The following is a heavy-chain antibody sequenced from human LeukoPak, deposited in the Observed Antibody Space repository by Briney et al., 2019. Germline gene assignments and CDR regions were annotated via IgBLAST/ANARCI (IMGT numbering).Heavy chain of an antibody. CDR2: INHSGST. Sequence: PSETLSLTCAVYGGSFSGYYWSWIRQPPGKGLEWIGEINHSGSTNYNPSLKSRVTISVDTSKNQSSLKLSSVTAADTAVYYCARIGDYFDYWGQGTLVTVSS. D-gene: IGHD3-10*01. CDR1: GGSFSGYY. CDR3: ARIGDYFDY. J-gene: IGHJ4*02. V-gene: IGHV4-34*01.